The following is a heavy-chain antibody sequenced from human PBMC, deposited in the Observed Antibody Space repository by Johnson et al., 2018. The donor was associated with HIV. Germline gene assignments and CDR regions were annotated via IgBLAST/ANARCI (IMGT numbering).Heavy chain of an antibody. CDR1: GFTFDDYA. V-gene: IGHV3-43D*03. Sequence: VQLVESGGVVAQPGGSLRLSCAASGFTFDDYAMHWVRQAPGKGLEWVSLISWEGGSTYYVDSVKGRFTISRDNSKNSLYLQMNSLKTEDTAVYYCTTDGGGALGGAFDIWGQGTMVTVSS. CDR3: TTDGGGALGGAFDI. D-gene: IGHD1-26*01. J-gene: IGHJ3*02. CDR2: ISWEGGST.